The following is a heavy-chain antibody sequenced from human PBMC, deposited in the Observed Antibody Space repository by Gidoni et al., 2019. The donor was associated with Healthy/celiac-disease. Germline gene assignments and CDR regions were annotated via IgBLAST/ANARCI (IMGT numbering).Heavy chain of an antibody. J-gene: IGHJ6*02. Sequence: QVQLVQSGPAVKTPGASVKVSCKSSGYTFTSYDINWVRQATGQGLEWMGWMNPNSGNTGYAQKFQGRVTMTRNTSISTAYMELSSVRSEDTAVYYCAGPLGEWSGYGMDVWGQGTTVTVSS. CDR1: GYTFTSYD. D-gene: IGHD3-3*01. CDR2: MNPNSGNT. V-gene: IGHV1-8*01. CDR3: AGPLGEWSGYGMDV.